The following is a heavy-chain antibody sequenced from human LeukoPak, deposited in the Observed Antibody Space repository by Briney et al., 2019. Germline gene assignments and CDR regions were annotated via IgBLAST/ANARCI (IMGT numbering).Heavy chain of an antibody. V-gene: IGHV3-11*04. Sequence: PGGSLRLSCAASGFTFSDYYMSWIRQAPGKGLEWVSYISSSGSTIYYADSVKGRFTISRDNAKNSLYLQMNSLRAEDTAVYYCAAPHVDTAMAPTGWGQGTLVTVSS. J-gene: IGHJ4*02. CDR2: ISSSGSTI. CDR1: GFTFSDYY. CDR3: AAPHVDTAMAPTG. D-gene: IGHD5-18*01.